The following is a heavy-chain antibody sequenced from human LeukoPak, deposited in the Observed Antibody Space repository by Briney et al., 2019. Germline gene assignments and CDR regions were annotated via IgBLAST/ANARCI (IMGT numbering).Heavy chain of an antibody. D-gene: IGHD6-13*01. J-gene: IGHJ6*02. Sequence: PGGSLRLSCAASGFTFSSCAMSWVRQAPGKGLEWVSLISGDGGSTYYADSVKGRITISRDNIKNSLYLHMNSLRTEDTALYFCAKDIGYSSSWYYYNYAMDVWGQGTTVTVSS. V-gene: IGHV3-43*02. CDR1: GFTFSSCA. CDR2: ISGDGGST. CDR3: AKDIGYSSSWYYYNYAMDV.